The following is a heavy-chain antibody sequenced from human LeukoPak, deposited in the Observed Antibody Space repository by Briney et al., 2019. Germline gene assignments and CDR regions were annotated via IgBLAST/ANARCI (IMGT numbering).Heavy chain of an antibody. D-gene: IGHD3-10*01. CDR3: AKGGPDITMVRGVTQSYYYGMDV. CDR1: GFTFDDYA. CDR2: ISGDGGST. Sequence: QTGGSLRLSCAASGFTFDDYAMHWVRQAPGKGLEWVSLISGDGGSTYYADSVKGRFTISRDNSKNSLYLQMNSLRTEDTALYYCAKGGPDITMVRGVTQSYYYGMDVWGQGTTVAVSS. J-gene: IGHJ6*02. V-gene: IGHV3-43*02.